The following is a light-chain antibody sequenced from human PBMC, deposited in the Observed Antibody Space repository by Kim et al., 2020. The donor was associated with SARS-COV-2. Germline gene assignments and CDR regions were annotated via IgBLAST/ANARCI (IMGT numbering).Light chain of an antibody. CDR3: NSRDSSDNVV. V-gene: IGLV3-19*01. J-gene: IGLJ2*01. CDR2: GKN. Sequence: SSELTQDPAVSVALGQTVRITCQGDSLSSYYATWYQQKPGQAPIIVIYGKNNRPSGIPDRFSGSSSGNTASLTITGTQAGDEADYYCNSRDSSDNVVFGGGTKVTVL. CDR1: SLSSYY.